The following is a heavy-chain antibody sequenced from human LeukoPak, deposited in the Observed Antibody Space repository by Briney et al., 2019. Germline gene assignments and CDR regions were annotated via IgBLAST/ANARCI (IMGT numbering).Heavy chain of an antibody. CDR1: GGTFSSYA. Sequence: GASVKVSCKASGGTFSSYAISWVRQAPGQGLEWMGRIIPILGIANYAQKFQGRVTITADKSTSTAYMELSSLRSEDTAVYYCARVQVGATFGGGDYWGQGTLVTVSS. V-gene: IGHV1-69*04. CDR2: IIPILGIA. CDR3: ARVQVGATFGGGDY. D-gene: IGHD1-26*01. J-gene: IGHJ4*02.